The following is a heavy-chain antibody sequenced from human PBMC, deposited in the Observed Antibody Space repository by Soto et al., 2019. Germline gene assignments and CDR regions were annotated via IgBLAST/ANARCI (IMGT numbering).Heavy chain of an antibody. Sequence: QVQLVQSGAEVKKPGSSVKVSCTASGGTFSSYAISWVRQAPGQGLEWMGGIIPIFGTTNYAQKFQGRVTITADESTSTTDMELSSLRSEDTAVYYCARDARELLSNSWYFDLSGRGTLVTVSS. CDR3: ARDARELLSNSWYFDL. V-gene: IGHV1-69*01. CDR1: GGTFSSYA. D-gene: IGHD1-26*01. J-gene: IGHJ2*01. CDR2: IIPIFGTT.